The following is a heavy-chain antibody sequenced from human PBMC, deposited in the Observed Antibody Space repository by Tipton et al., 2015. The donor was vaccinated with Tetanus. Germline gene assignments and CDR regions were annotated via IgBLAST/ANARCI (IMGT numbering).Heavy chain of an antibody. CDR1: GGSVSSGSYY. CDR3: ARVVEVAVADMGLYYYYGMDV. J-gene: IGHJ6*02. Sequence: TLSLTCTVSGGSVSSGSYYWSWIRQPPGKGLEWIGYIYYSGSTNYNPSLKSRVTISVDTSKNQFSLKLSSVTAADTAVYYCARVVEVAVADMGLYYYYGMDVWGQGATVTVSS. CDR2: IYYSGST. D-gene: IGHD6-19*01. V-gene: IGHV4-61*01.